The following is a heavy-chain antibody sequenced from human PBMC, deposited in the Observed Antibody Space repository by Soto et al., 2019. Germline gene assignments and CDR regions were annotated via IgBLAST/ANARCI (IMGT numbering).Heavy chain of an antibody. D-gene: IGHD1-26*01. V-gene: IGHV4-59*10. CDR1: VDSIGRFY. J-gene: IGHJ6*02. CDR2: VYSTGGT. Sequence: SETLSVTCSVYVDSIGRFYWSWIRQSAEKGLEWIGRVYSTGGTAYNPALKGRVTISLDRSNNHVSLEMNSVTPADTAVYFCARDLSGTGLDIWGRGTRVTVYS. CDR3: ARDLSGTGLDI.